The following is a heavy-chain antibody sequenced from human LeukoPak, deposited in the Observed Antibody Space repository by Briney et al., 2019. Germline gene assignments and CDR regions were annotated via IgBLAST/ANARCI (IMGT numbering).Heavy chain of an antibody. CDR3: ARQANGDYFDY. D-gene: IGHD3-10*01. V-gene: IGHV4-30-2*01. J-gene: IGHJ4*02. Sequence: PSQTLSLTCTVSGGSISSGGYYWSWIRQLPGKGLECIGYIYHSGSTYYNPSLKSRVTISVDRSKNQFSLNLSSVTAADTAVYYCARQANGDYFDYWGQGTLVTVSS. CDR2: IYHSGST. CDR1: GGSISSGGYY.